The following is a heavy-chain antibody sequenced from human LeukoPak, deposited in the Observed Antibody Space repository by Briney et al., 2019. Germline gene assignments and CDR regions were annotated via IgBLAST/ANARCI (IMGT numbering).Heavy chain of an antibody. J-gene: IGHJ4*02. CDR2: IYCSGST. D-gene: IGHD6-19*01. CDR3: ARHRVGSGWPFDY. V-gene: IGHV4-39*01. CDR1: GGSISSSSYY. Sequence: SETLSLTCTVSGGSISSSSYYWGWIRQPPGKGLEWIGSIYCSGSTYYNPSLKSRVTISVDTSKNQFSLRLSSVTAADAAVYYCARHRVGSGWPFDYWGQGTLVTVSS.